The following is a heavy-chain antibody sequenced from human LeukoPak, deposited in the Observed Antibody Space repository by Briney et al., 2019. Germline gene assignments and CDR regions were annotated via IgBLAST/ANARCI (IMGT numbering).Heavy chain of an antibody. CDR1: GDSLINFY. V-gene: IGHV4-59*08. Sequence: SETLSLTCTVSGDSLINFYWSWIRQPPGKGLEWIGYIYYSGTANYNPSLKSRVTMSVDTSKNQFSLKLRSVTAADTAVYYCARLKFDVLTGYYEALDYWGQGTLVTVSS. D-gene: IGHD3-9*01. CDR3: ARLKFDVLTGYYEALDY. J-gene: IGHJ4*02. CDR2: IYYSGTA.